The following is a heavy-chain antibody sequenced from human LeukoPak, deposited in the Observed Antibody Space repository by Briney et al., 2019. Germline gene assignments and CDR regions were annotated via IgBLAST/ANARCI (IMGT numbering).Heavy chain of an antibody. Sequence: PGGSLRLSCAASGFTFSSYGMHWVRQAPGKGLEWVAVIWYDRSNKYYADSVKGRFTISRDNSKNTLYLQMNSLRAEDTAVYYCARDLDYGDYFDYWGQGTLVTVSS. V-gene: IGHV3-33*01. D-gene: IGHD4-17*01. CDR3: ARDLDYGDYFDY. CDR1: GFTFSSYG. J-gene: IGHJ4*02. CDR2: IWYDRSNK.